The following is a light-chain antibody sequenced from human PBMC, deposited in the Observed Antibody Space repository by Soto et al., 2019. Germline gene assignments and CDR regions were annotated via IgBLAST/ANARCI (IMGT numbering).Light chain of an antibody. V-gene: IGLV4-69*01. CDR2: LNSDGSH. CDR1: SGHSNYV. J-gene: IGLJ2*01. CDR3: QTWGTGSVV. Sequence: QAVVTQSPSASASLGASVKLTCTLSSGHSNYVIAWHQQQPKKGPRYLMTLNSDGSHSKGDGIPDRLSGSSSGAERYLTISSLQSEDEADYYCQTWGTGSVVFGGGTKRTVL.